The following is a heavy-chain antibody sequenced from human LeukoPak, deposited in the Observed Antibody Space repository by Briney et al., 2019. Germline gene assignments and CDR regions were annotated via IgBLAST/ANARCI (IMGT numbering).Heavy chain of an antibody. D-gene: IGHD6-13*01. CDR1: GGSISSGSYY. Sequence: SQTLSLTCTVSGGSISSGSYYWSWIRQPAGKGLEWIGRIYTSGSTNYNPSLKSRVTISVDTSKNQFSLKLSSVTAADTAVYYCARDRAYSSSWYGAYYYYYYYMDVWGKGTTVTVSS. CDR3: ARDRAYSSSWYGAYYYYYYYMDV. V-gene: IGHV4-61*02. J-gene: IGHJ6*03. CDR2: IYTSGST.